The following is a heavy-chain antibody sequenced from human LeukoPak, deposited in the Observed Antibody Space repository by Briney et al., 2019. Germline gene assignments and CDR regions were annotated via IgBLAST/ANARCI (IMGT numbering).Heavy chain of an antibody. CDR1: GITLSSQC. J-gene: IGHJ4*02. Sequence: GSLKISLCGAGITLSSQCNERGPQAPGQGVGGVAFIRYDGSNKYYADSVKGRFTISRDNSKNTLYLQMNSLRAEDTAVYYCAEDGSYPLPQLFDYRGQGTLVTVSS. CDR3: AEDGSYPLPQLFDY. CDR2: IRYDGSNK. V-gene: IGHV3-30*02. D-gene: IGHD1-26*01.